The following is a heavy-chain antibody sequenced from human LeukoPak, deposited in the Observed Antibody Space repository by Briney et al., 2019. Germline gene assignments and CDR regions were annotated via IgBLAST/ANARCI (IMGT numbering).Heavy chain of an antibody. J-gene: IGHJ4*02. Sequence: ASVKVSCKASGYTFTSYYMHWVRQAPGQGLEWMGIINPSGGSTSYAQKFQGRVTMTRDTSTSTVYTELSSLRSEDTAVYYCARAGTYDYVWGSYRQFDYWGQGTLVTVSS. V-gene: IGHV1-46*01. D-gene: IGHD3-16*02. CDR3: ARAGTYDYVWGSYRQFDY. CDR1: GYTFTSYY. CDR2: INPSGGST.